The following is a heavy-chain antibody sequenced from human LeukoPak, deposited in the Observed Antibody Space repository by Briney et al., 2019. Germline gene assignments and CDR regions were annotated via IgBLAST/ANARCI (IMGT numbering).Heavy chain of an antibody. J-gene: IGHJ4*02. D-gene: IGHD5-18*01. V-gene: IGHV4-34*01. Sequence: SETLSLTCAVYGGSFSGYYWSWIRQPPGKGLEWIGGINHSGSTNYNPSLKSRVTISVDTSKNQFSLKLSSVTAADTAVYYCARVYSRGYSYGSSDYWGQGTLVTVSS. CDR1: GGSFSGYY. CDR2: INHSGST. CDR3: ARVYSRGYSYGSSDY.